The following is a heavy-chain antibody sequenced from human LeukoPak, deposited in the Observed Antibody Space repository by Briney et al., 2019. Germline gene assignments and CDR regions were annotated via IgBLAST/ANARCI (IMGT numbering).Heavy chain of an antibody. D-gene: IGHD3-22*01. V-gene: IGHV4-30-2*01. J-gene: IGHJ2*01. CDR3: ARDRYYDSSGYLDWYFDL. CDR1: GGSISSGGYS. CDR2: IYHSGST. Sequence: PSQTLSLTCAVSGGSISSGGYSWSWIRQPPGKGLEWIGYIYHSGSTYYNPSLKSRVTISVDRYKNQFSLKLSSVTAADTAVYYCARDRYYDSSGYLDWYFDLWGRGTLVTVSS.